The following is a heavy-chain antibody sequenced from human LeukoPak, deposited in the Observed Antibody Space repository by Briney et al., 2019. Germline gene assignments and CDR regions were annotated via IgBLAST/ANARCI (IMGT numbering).Heavy chain of an antibody. CDR2: ISASDFRT. J-gene: IGHJ4*02. CDR1: TFTFSNYA. V-gene: IGHV3-23*01. CDR3: AKSVNNVWFGLNY. Sequence: GGSLRLSCAASTFTFSNYAMSWVRQAPGKGLEWVSAISASDFRTYYADSVKGRFTISRDNSKNTLYLQMNSLRAGDTAVYYCAKSVNNVWFGLNYWGQGTMVTVSS. D-gene: IGHD3-10*01.